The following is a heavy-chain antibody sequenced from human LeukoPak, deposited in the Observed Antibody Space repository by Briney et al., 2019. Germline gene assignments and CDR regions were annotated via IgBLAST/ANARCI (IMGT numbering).Heavy chain of an antibody. CDR2: IYYSGST. J-gene: IGHJ6*02. CDR1: GGSISSSSYY. V-gene: IGHV4-39*07. Sequence: SETLSLTCTVSGGSISSSSYYWGWIRQPPGKGLEWIGSIYYSGSTYYNPSLKSRVTISVDTSKNQFSLKLSSVTAADTAVYYCARVGRRLLYYYYYGMDVWGQGTTVTVSS. D-gene: IGHD2-15*01. CDR3: ARVGRRLLYYYYYGMDV.